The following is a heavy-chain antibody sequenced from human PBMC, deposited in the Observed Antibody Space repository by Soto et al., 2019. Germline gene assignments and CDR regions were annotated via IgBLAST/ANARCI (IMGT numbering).Heavy chain of an antibody. V-gene: IGHV3-74*01. D-gene: IGHD1-20*01. CDR1: GFIFSSYW. CDR2: INNDGSDT. Sequence: PGGSLRLSCAASGFIFSSYWMHWVRQAPGKGLVWISRINNDGSDTTYADYVKGRFTVSRDNTRNTLYLEMRSLGAEDTAVYYCSRDITVTPVYWGQGTLVTVSS. CDR3: SRDITVTPVY. J-gene: IGHJ4*02.